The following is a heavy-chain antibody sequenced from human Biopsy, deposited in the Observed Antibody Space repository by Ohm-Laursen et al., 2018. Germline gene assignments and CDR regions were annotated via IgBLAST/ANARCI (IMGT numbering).Heavy chain of an antibody. Sequence: GPTFTDAWMSWVRQAPGKGLEWVGRIKGESDGGTTDYAAPVKGRFSISRDASKNTLYLEMNSLKTEDTAVYYCTALERDILVVPADKPIDSWGQGTLVTVSS. CDR1: GPTFTDAW. D-gene: IGHD2-2*01. CDR2: IKGESDGGTT. CDR3: TALERDILVVPADKPIDS. J-gene: IGHJ4*02. V-gene: IGHV3-15*01.